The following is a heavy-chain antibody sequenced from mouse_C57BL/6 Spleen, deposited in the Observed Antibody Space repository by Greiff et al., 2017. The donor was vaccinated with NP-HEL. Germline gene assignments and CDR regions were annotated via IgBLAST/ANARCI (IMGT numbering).Heavy chain of an antibody. CDR3: ARGGFTTVVATRYFDV. D-gene: IGHD1-1*01. V-gene: IGHV1-69*01. J-gene: IGHJ1*03. Sequence: QVQLQQPGAELVMPGASVKLSCKASGYTFTSYWMHWVKQRPGQGLEWIGEIDPSDSYTNYNQKFKGKSTLTVDKSSSTAYMQLSSLTSEDSAVYYCARGGFTTVVATRYFDVWGTGTTVTVSS. CDR2: IDPSDSYT. CDR1: GYTFTSYW.